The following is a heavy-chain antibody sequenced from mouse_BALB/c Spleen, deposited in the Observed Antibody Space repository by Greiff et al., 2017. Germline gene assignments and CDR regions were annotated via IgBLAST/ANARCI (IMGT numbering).Heavy chain of an antibody. D-gene: IGHD1-1*01. Sequence: VQLQQSGPELVKPGASVKMSCKASGYTFTSYVMHWVKQKPGQGLEWIGYINPYNDGTKYNEKFKGKATLTSDKSSSTAYMELSSLTSEDSAVYYCARGVASYYYGSSYGFDYWGQGTTLTVSS. CDR3: ARGVASYYYGSSYGFDY. CDR1: GYTFTSYV. J-gene: IGHJ2*01. CDR2: INPYNDGT. V-gene: IGHV1-14*01.